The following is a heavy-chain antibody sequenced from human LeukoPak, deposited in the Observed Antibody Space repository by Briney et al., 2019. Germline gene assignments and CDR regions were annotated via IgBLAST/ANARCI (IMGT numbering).Heavy chain of an antibody. Sequence: GGSLRLSCAASGFTFSSYWMHWVRQAPGKGLEWVSSISSSSSYIYYADSVKGRFTISRDNAKNSLYLQMNSLRAEDTAVYYCARSPLGLGYYFDYWGQGTLVTVSS. V-gene: IGHV3-21*01. CDR1: GFTFSSYW. CDR2: ISSSSSYI. D-gene: IGHD3-10*01. CDR3: ARSPLGLGYYFDY. J-gene: IGHJ4*02.